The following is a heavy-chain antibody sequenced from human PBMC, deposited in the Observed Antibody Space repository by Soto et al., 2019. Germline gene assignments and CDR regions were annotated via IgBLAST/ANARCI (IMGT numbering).Heavy chain of an antibody. Sequence: GASVKVSGKASGYTFISYYMHWVRQAPGQGLEWMGIINPSGYGTSYAQKFQGRVTMTRDTSTTTFYMDLSSLRSEDTAVYFCARDAVVVPSALYYFDYWGQGTLVTVSS. V-gene: IGHV1-46*01. CDR2: INPSGYGT. J-gene: IGHJ4*02. D-gene: IGHD2-2*01. CDR1: GYTFISYY. CDR3: ARDAVVVPSALYYFDY.